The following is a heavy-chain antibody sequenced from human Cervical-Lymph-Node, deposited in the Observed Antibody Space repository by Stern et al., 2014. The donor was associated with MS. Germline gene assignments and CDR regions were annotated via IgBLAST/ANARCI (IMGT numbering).Heavy chain of an antibody. CDR2: ITPLFGTA. CDR1: GDTFNNFD. Sequence: VQLVESGAEVKTPGSSVKVSCKASGDTFNNFDIGWVRQAHGQEPELLGGITPLFGTANYAQRLQDRVTFTADESTSTTYMELSRLRSEDTAIYYCARHQGGVAAFWGQGTLVTVSS. J-gene: IGHJ4*02. V-gene: IGHV1-69*01. CDR3: ARHQGGVAAF. D-gene: IGHD6-13*01.